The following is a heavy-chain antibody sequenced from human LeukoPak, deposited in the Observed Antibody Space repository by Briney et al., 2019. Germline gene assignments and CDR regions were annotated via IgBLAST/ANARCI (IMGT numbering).Heavy chain of an antibody. CDR1: GFTFSSYW. Sequence: GGPLRLSCAASGFTFSSYWMHWVRQAPGKGLVWVSRINSDGSSTSYADSVKGRFTISRDNAKNTLYLQMNSLRAEDTAVYYCAGDRNLGELSFWGQGTLVTVSS. CDR2: INSDGSST. CDR3: AGDRNLGELSF. J-gene: IGHJ4*02. D-gene: IGHD3-16*02. V-gene: IGHV3-74*01.